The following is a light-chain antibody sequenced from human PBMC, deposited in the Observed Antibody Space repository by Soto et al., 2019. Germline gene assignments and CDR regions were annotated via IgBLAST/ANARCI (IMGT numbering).Light chain of an antibody. CDR1: STDVGNYNY. V-gene: IGLV2-8*01. CDR3: SSYAGSNNGV. CDR2: DVN. J-gene: IGLJ2*01. Sequence: QSALTQPPSASGSPGQSLTISCTGTSTDVGNYNYVSWYQQHPGKAPKLMISDVNRRPSGVPDRFSGSKSGNTASLTVSDLQAEDEADYYCSSYAGSNNGVFGGGTKLTVL.